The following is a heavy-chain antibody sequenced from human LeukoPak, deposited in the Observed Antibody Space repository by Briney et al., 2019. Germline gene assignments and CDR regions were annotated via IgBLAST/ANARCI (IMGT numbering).Heavy chain of an antibody. CDR1: GFTFSSYW. D-gene: IGHD6-19*01. V-gene: IGHV3-7*01. CDR2: IKEDGSEK. Sequence: PGGSLRLSCAASGFTFSSYWMSWVRQAPGKGLEWVANIKEDGSEKYSVDSVKGRFTISRDNAKNSLFLQMNSLTAEDTAVYYCARDAGLGIPRRRPSGASDVWGQGTMVIVSS. CDR3: ARDAGLGIPRRRPSGASDV. J-gene: IGHJ3*01.